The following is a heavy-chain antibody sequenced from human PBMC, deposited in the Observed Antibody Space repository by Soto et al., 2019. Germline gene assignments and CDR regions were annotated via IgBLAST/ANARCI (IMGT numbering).Heavy chain of an antibody. J-gene: IGHJ5*02. D-gene: IGHD2-21*02. CDR1: GGSVSSGSYY. V-gene: IGHV4-61*01. CDR3: ATQRDFTPSWFDP. Sequence: QVQLQESGPGLVKPSETLSLTCTVSGGSVSSGSYYWSWIRQPPGTGLEWIGYIYYSGSTNYNPSLKSRVTISVDTSKNQSALELSSVTAADTAVYYGATQRDFTPSWFDPWGQGTLVTVSS. CDR2: IYYSGST.